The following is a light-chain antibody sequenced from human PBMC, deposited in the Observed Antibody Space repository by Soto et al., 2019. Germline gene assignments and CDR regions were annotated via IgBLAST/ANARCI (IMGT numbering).Light chain of an antibody. J-gene: IGKJ5*01. Sequence: EIVLTQSPGTIYVSXGQRATLAXXXXQGVSRGYLAWYQQKAGQAPRLLIYGVSSRATGVSHRFSGSGSGTDFTLTISGLEPEDVAVYYCQQYGDSPPITFGQGTRLEIK. CDR2: GVS. CDR3: QQYGDSPPIT. CDR1: QGVSRGY. V-gene: IGKV3-20*01.